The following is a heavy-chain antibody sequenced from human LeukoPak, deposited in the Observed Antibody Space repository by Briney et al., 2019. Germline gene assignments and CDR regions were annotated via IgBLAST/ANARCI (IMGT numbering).Heavy chain of an antibody. Sequence: LSLTCAVYGGSFSGYYMSWIRQAPGKGLEWVSYISSSGSTIYYADSVKGRFTISRDNAKNSLYLQMNSLRAEDTAVYYCAREGQQWLASNYAFDIWGQGTMVTVSS. J-gene: IGHJ3*02. CDR3: AREGQQWLASNYAFDI. CDR1: GGSFSGYY. V-gene: IGHV3-11*01. D-gene: IGHD6-19*01. CDR2: ISSSGSTI.